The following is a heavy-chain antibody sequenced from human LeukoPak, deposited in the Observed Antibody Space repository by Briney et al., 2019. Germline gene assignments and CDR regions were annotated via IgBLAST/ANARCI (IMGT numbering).Heavy chain of an antibody. CDR3: VKPHYYSSGSLN. Sequence: GGSLRLSCAASGFNFNIYEMNWVRQAPGKGLEWISYISSSGSIILYADSVKGRFTISRDNSKNTLYLQMNSLRAEDTAVYYCVKPHYYSSGSLNWGQGTLVTVSS. CDR2: ISSSGSII. D-gene: IGHD3-10*01. V-gene: IGHV3-48*03. CDR1: GFNFNIYE. J-gene: IGHJ4*02.